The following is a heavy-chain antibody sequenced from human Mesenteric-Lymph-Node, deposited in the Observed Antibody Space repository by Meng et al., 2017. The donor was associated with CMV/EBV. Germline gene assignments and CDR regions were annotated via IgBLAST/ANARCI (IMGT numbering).Heavy chain of an antibody. D-gene: IGHD1-7*01. V-gene: IGHV3-48*01. CDR3: AKDNGITGTTYYYYYGMDV. CDR1: GFAFHTFS. Sequence: GESLKISCAASGFAFHTFSIFWVRQAPGKGLECISYISSGGSDISYADSVKGRFSISRDNVENSLYLQMNSLRAEDTAVYYCAKDNGITGTTYYYYYGMDVWGQGTTVTVSS. CDR2: ISSGGSDI. J-gene: IGHJ6*02.